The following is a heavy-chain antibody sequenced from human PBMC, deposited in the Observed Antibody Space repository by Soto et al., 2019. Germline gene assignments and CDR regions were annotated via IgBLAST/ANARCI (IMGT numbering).Heavy chain of an antibody. CDR3: ARGDYQYSIDY. D-gene: IGHD2-2*01. CDR1: GGSISSYY. J-gene: IGHJ4*02. V-gene: IGHV4-59*12. Sequence: PSETLSLTCPVSGGSISSYYWSWIRQPPGKGLEWLGYIYRTGNTHYSPSLKSRVSISQDRSKNQFSLELTSVTAADTAVYYCARGDYQYSIDYWGQGTLVTVSS. CDR2: IYRTGNT.